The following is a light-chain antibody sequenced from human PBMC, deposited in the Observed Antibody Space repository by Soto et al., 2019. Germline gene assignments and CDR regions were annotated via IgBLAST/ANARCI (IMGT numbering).Light chain of an antibody. CDR1: QSVSSSY. CDR2: GAS. CDR3: QQYNNWPSFT. Sequence: EIVLTQSPGTLSLSPGERATLSCRASQSVSSSYLAWYQQKPGQAPRLLIYGASSRATGIPDRFSGSGSGTDFTLTISRLEPEDFALYYCQQYNNWPSFTFGPGTKVDIK. J-gene: IGKJ3*01. V-gene: IGKV3-20*01.